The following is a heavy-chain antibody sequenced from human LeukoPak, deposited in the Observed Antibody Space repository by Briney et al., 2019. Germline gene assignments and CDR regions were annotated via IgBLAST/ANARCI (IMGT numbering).Heavy chain of an antibody. CDR2: IYYSGST. CDR1: GDSISNYY. Sequence: PSETLSLTCTVSGDSISNYYWSWIRQPPEKGLEWIGYIYYSGSTNYNPSLKSRVTISMDTSKNQLSLKLTSVTAADTAVYFCATRPPGQQWAPYFDYWGQGSLVTVSS. V-gene: IGHV4-59*01. J-gene: IGHJ4*02. D-gene: IGHD1-1*01. CDR3: ATRPPGQQWAPYFDY.